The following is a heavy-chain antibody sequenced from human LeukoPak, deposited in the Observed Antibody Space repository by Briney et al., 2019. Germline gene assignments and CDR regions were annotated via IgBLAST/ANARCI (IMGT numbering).Heavy chain of an antibody. J-gene: IGHJ4*02. D-gene: IGHD1-26*01. CDR3: ARSLSHWELPTNY. CDR2: IKQDGTET. V-gene: IGHV3-7*02. CDR1: GFTFSSYW. Sequence: PGGSLRLSCAASGFTFSSYWMSWVRQAPGKGLEWVANIKQDGTETYYVDSVKGRFTVSRDNAKNSVFLQMNSLRADDTAVYYCARSLSHWELPTNYWGQGTLVTVSS.